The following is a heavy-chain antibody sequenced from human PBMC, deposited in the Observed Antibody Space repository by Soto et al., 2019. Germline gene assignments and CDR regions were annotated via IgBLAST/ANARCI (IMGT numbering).Heavy chain of an antibody. D-gene: IGHD3-16*02. J-gene: IGHJ4*01. V-gene: IGHV1-46*01. CDR3: ARTTLGLGELSHRFDC. CDR2: LKPSGRST. CDR1: GYTFTYYY. Sequence: GASVKVSCKATGYTFTYYYMHWVRPAPGQGLEWMGILKPSGRSTSYAQKFQGRVTMTRDTSTSTVYMELSSLRSEDTAVYYCARTTLGLGELSHRFDCWGQGTRVTVSS.